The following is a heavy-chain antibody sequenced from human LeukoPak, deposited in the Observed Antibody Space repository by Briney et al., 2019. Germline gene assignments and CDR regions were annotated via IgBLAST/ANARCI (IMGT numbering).Heavy chain of an antibody. Sequence: GSSVKVSCKASGGTLSSYSVSWVRRAPGQGLEWMGRIVPVIDIANYAQRFQGRVTITADRSTTTVYMELSSLRPDDTGIYYCARDAHEGGNSYNYGLGVWGQGTAVTVSS. V-gene: IGHV1-69*04. D-gene: IGHD3-16*01. CDR2: IVPVIDIA. CDR3: ARDAHEGGNSYNYGLGV. CDR1: GGTLSSYS. J-gene: IGHJ6*02.